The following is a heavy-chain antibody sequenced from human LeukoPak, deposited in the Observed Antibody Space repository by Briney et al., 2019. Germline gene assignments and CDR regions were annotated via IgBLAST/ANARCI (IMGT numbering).Heavy chain of an antibody. CDR1: GYTFTGYY. Sequence: ASVKVSCKASGYTFTGYYMHWVRQAPGQGLEWMGWINPNSGGTNYAQKFQGRVTTTRDTSISTAYMELSRLRSDDTAVYYCARARGIAVAGVYYFDYWGQGTLVTVSS. V-gene: IGHV1-2*02. J-gene: IGHJ4*02. D-gene: IGHD6-19*01. CDR3: ARARGIAVAGVYYFDY. CDR2: INPNSGGT.